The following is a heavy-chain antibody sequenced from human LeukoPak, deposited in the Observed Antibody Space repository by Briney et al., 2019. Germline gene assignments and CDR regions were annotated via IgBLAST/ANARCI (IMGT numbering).Heavy chain of an antibody. V-gene: IGHV4-38-2*02. Sequence: PSETPSLTCTVSGYSISSNYYWSWIRQPPGKGLEWIGEINHSGSTNYNPSLKSRVTISVDTSKNQFSLKLSSVTAADTAVYYCARRQEWLVRSPYDYWGQGTLVTVSS. D-gene: IGHD6-19*01. CDR3: ARRQEWLVRSPYDY. CDR1: GYSISSNYY. J-gene: IGHJ4*02. CDR2: INHSGST.